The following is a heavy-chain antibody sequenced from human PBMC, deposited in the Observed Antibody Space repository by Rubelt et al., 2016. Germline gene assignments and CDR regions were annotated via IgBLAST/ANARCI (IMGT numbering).Heavy chain of an antibody. CDR2: VSYDGSNK. J-gene: IGHJ4*02. V-gene: IGHV3-30*04. CDR1: SSYA. CDR3: ARGGEFCSSTSCYEWDY. D-gene: IGHD2-2*01. Sequence: SSYAMHWVRQAPGKGLDWVAVVSYDGSNKFYADSVKGRFTISRDTSKNTLYLQMNSLRAEDTAVYYCARGGEFCSSTSCYEWDYWGQGTLVTVSS.